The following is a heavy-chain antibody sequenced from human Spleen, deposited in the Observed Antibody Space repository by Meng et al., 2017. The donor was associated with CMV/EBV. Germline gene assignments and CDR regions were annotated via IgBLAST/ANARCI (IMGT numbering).Heavy chain of an antibody. CDR3: ARDTCSGGSCYPYYGMDV. J-gene: IGHJ6*02. CDR2: ISAYNGNT. V-gene: IGHV1-18*01. D-gene: IGHD2-15*01. Sequence: ASVKVSCKASGYTFTSYDINWVRQAPGQGLEWMGWISAYNGNTNYAQKLQGRVTMTTDTSTSTAYMELRSLRSDDTAVYYCARDTCSGGSCYPYYGMDVWGQGTTVTVSS. CDR1: GYTFTSYD.